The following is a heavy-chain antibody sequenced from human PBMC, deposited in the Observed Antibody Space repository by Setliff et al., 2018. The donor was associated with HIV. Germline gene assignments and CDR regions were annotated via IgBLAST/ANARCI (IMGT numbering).Heavy chain of an antibody. CDR2: IIPILGIA. J-gene: IGHJ4*02. Sequence: SVQVSRKASGGTFSSYAISWVRQAPGQGLEWMGGIIPILGIANYAQKFQGRVTITADECTSTAYMELSSLRSEDTAGYCCARGGVKNGYFDYWGQGTLVTVSS. D-gene: IGHD1-1*01. CDR1: GGTFSSYA. CDR3: ARGGVKNGYFDY. V-gene: IGHV1-69*10.